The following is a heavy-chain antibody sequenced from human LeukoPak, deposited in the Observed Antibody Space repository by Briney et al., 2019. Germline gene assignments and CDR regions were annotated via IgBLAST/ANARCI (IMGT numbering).Heavy chain of an antibody. D-gene: IGHD2-15*01. J-gene: IGHJ4*02. CDR1: GYTFTGYY. Sequence: GASVKVSCKASGYTFTGYYMHWVRQAPGQGLEWMGWISAYNGNTNYAQKLQGRVTMTTDTSTSTAYMELRSLRSDDTAVYYCARGQLLLWGFDYWGQGTLVTVSS. CDR2: ISAYNGNT. V-gene: IGHV1-18*04. CDR3: ARGQLLLWGFDY.